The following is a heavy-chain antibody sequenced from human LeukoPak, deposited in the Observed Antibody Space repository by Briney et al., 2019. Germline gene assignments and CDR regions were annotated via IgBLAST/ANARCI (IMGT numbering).Heavy chain of an antibody. CDR1: GFTVSSNY. Sequence: GGSLRLSCAASGFTVSSNYMSWVRQAPGRGLEWVSFIYADGNTYYADSVKGRFTISRDISKNAVYLQMNSLRAEDTAVYYCARDSYGDANFDSWGQGTLVTVSS. D-gene: IGHD4-17*01. CDR3: ARDSYGDANFDS. CDR2: IYADGNT. V-gene: IGHV3-53*01. J-gene: IGHJ4*02.